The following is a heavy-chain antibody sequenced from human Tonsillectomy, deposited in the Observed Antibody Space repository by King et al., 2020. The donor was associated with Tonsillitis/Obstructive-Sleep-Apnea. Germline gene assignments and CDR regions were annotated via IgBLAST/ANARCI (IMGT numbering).Heavy chain of an antibody. V-gene: IGHV5-51*01. CDR2: MLSGDSNT. CDR3: ALGVVPTARDAFDI. CDR1: GYSFTSYW. D-gene: IGHD2-2*01. Sequence: QLVQSGAEVKKPGESLKISCKGAGYSFTSYWIGWVRQMPGKGLEWMGMMLSGDSNTRYSPSFQGQVTLSADKSLSTAYLQGSSLKASDTAIYYCALGVVPTARDAFDIWGQGTMVSVSS. J-gene: IGHJ3*02.